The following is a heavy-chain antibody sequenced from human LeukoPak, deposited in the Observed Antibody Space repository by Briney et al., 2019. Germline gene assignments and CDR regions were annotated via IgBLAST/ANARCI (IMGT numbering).Heavy chain of an antibody. CDR3: ARVPYYYDSSGYYYFDY. Sequence: SETLSLTCTVSADSITNYYWGWIRQPPGKGLEWIGSIYHSGSTYYNPSLKSRVTISVDTSKNQFSLKLSSVTAADTAVYYCARVPYYYDSSGYYYFDYWGQGTLVTVSS. CDR1: ADSITNYY. J-gene: IGHJ4*02. V-gene: IGHV4-38-2*02. D-gene: IGHD3-22*01. CDR2: IYHSGST.